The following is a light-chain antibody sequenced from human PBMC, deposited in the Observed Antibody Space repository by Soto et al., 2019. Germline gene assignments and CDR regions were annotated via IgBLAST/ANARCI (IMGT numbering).Light chain of an antibody. J-gene: IGKJ4*01. Sequence: DIQMTQSPSSVSASVGDRVTITCRASQDISSWFGWYQLKPGKAPKLLIYAASSLQSGVPSRFNGSGSGTDFTLTISSLQPEDFATYFCQQTNSFPLTFGGGTKVEIK. V-gene: IGKV1-12*01. CDR2: AAS. CDR3: QQTNSFPLT. CDR1: QDISSW.